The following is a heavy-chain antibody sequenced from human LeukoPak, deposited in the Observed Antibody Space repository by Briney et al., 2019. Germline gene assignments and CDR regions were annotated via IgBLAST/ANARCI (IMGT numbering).Heavy chain of an antibody. D-gene: IGHD3-9*01. V-gene: IGHV3-23*01. CDR1: RFSFSSHA. Sequence: GGALRLSCAASRFSFSSHAMSWVREAPGRGLEGVSAISNRGDSTYYADSVQGRFTISRDNSKNTLYLQMGSLRAEDTAVYYCAREVAYDILTGPQIWGRGTLVTVSS. CDR3: AREVAYDILTGPQI. J-gene: IGHJ4*02. CDR2: ISNRGDST.